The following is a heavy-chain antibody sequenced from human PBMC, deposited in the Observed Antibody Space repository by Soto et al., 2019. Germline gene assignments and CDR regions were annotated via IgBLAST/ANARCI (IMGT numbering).Heavy chain of an antibody. Sequence: PADTLSLTCTVSGGSISRVDSYWSWIRQHPGGGLELIGCIYSSGSTSYNPSLMSRVAISVDTSDNQFSLNLNSVTAAETAVYYCARISRLHYTDYFHXWGRAIPVTGSX. CDR1: GGSISRVDSY. CDR2: IYSSGST. CDR3: ARISRLHYTDYFHX. V-gene: IGHV4-31*03. J-gene: IGHJ4*02. D-gene: IGHD4-4*01.